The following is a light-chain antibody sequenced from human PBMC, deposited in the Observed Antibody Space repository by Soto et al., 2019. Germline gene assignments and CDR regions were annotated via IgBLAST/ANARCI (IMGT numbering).Light chain of an antibody. CDR1: SSDVGSYNR. V-gene: IGLV2-18*02. J-gene: IGLJ1*01. CDR2: DVS. Sequence: QSALTQPPSVSGSPGRSVTISCTGTSSDVGSYNRVSWYQQPPGTAPKLMIYDVSNRPSAVPDRFSGSKSGNSASLTISGLQPEDEADYYCSSFTSSSTYVFGTGTKLTVL. CDR3: SSFTSSSTYV.